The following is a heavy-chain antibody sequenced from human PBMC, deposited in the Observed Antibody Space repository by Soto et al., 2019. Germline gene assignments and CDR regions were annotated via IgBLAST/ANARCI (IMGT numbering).Heavy chain of an antibody. J-gene: IGHJ3*02. Sequence: GGSLRLSCAASGFTLSSYTMHWVRQAPGKGLEWVAVTSYDESRKNYADSVKGRFTISRDTSKNTLYLQMNSLRDEDTAMYYCARDNDIGYFVRAFDIWGQGTMDTVSS. CDR2: TSYDESRK. CDR1: GFTLSSYT. D-gene: IGHD3-9*01. V-gene: IGHV3-30-3*01. CDR3: ARDNDIGYFVRAFDI.